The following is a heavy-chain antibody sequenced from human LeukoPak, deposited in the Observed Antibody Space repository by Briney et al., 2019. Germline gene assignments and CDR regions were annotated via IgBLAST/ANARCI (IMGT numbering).Heavy chain of an antibody. CDR1: GFTFSSYA. D-gene: IGHD1-26*01. J-gene: IGHJ4*02. CDR3: AKDFVPRGGSYFPGFDY. Sequence: GGSLRLSCAASGFTFSSYAMNWVRQAPGKGLEWVSTISSSGDRTYYADSVKGRFTISRDNSKNTLYLQMNSLRTEDTAVYYCAKDFVPRGGSYFPGFDYRGQGTLVIVSS. V-gene: IGHV3-23*01. CDR2: ISSSGDRT.